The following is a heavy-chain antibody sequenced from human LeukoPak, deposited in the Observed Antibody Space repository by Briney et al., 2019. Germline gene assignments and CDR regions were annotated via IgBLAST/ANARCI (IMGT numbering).Heavy chain of an antibody. D-gene: IGHD1-26*01. CDR2: ITGSSYNR. J-gene: IGHJ5*02. Sequence: PGGSLRLSCAASGFTFYDYGMSWVRQAPGKGLEWVSSITGSSYNRYYAGSLKGRFTISRDNANNSLYLQMNSLKTEDTAVYYCARGEARFDPWGQGTLVTVSA. CDR3: ARGEARFDP. V-gene: IGHV3-21*06. CDR1: GFTFYDYG.